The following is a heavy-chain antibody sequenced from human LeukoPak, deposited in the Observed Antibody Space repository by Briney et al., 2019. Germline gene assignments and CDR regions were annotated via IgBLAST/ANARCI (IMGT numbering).Heavy chain of an antibody. Sequence: GASVKVSCKASGYTFTGYYMHWVRQAPGQGLEWMGWINPNSGGTNYAQKFQGRVTMTRDTSISTAYMELSRPRSDDTAVYYCARELFQATVDTGPFDYWGQGTLVTVSS. J-gene: IGHJ4*02. CDR1: GYTFTGYY. CDR2: INPNSGGT. D-gene: IGHD2-21*01. V-gene: IGHV1-2*02. CDR3: ARELFQATVDTGPFDY.